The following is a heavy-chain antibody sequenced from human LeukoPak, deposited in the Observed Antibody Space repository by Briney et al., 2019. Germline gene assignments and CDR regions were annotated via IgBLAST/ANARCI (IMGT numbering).Heavy chain of an antibody. CDR2: IYYSGST. J-gene: IGHJ6*03. V-gene: IGHV4-59*01. Sequence: SETLSLTCTVSGGSISSYYWSWIRQPPGKGLEGIGYIYYSGSTNYNPSLKSRVTISVDASKNQFSLKLSSVTAADTAVYYCASSQVAAGTVDYYYYYYMDVWGKGTTVTVSS. D-gene: IGHD6-13*01. CDR1: GGSISSYY. CDR3: ASSQVAAGTVDYYYYYYMDV.